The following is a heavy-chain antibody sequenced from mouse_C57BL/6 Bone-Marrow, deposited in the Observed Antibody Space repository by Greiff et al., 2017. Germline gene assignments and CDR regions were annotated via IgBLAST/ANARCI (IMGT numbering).Heavy chain of an antibody. CDR2: LYPRSGNT. D-gene: IGHD4-1*01. Sequence: QVQLQQSGAELARPGASVKLSCKASGYTFTSYGISWVKQRTGQGLEWIGELYPRSGNTYYNEKFKGKATLTADKSSRTAYMELRGLTSEDSAVYICAKGESNGDGFDYWGQGTTLTVSS. CDR1: GYTFTSYG. V-gene: IGHV1-81*01. CDR3: AKGESNGDGFDY. J-gene: IGHJ2*01.